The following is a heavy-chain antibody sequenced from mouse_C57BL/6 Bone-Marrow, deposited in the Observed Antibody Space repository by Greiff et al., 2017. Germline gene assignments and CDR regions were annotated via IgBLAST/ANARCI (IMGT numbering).Heavy chain of an antibody. V-gene: IGHV14-4*01. CDR2: IDPEIGDT. CDR1: GFNIKDDY. J-gene: IGHJ2*01. CDR3: SSFGGNDFDF. Sequence: VQLQQSGAELVRPGASVKLSCTASGFNIKDDYIHWVKQRPEQGLEWIGWIDPEIGDTEYASKFQGKATITSDTSSNTAYLQLSSLTSEDTAVCYCSSFGGNDFDFWGQGTPLTVAS. D-gene: IGHD1-1*02.